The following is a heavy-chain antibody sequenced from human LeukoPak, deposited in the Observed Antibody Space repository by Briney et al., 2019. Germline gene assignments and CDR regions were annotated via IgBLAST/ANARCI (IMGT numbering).Heavy chain of an antibody. CDR3: ARSSGSYSPFGY. J-gene: IGHJ4*02. CDR1: GYTFTSYG. V-gene: IGHV1-18*04. Sequence: ASVKVSCKASGYTFTSYGISWVRQAPGQGLEXXXRISAYNGNTNYAQKLQGRVTMTTDTSTSTAYMELRSLRSDDTAVYYCARSSGSYSPFGYWGQGTLVTVSS. D-gene: IGHD3-10*01. CDR2: ISAYNGNT.